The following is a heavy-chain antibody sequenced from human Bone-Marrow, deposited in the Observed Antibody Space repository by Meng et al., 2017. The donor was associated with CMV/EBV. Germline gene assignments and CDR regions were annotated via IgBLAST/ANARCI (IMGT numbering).Heavy chain of an antibody. Sequence: GESLKISCGISGFRVDEDDMAWVRQAPGKGLEWVSGINWNGGSTGYADSVKGRFTISRDNAKNSLYLQMNSLRAEDTALYYCARYSSSTAFDIWGQGTMVTVSS. CDR2: INWNGGST. D-gene: IGHD6-13*01. CDR3: ARYSSSTAFDI. CDR1: GFRVDEDD. J-gene: IGHJ3*02. V-gene: IGHV3-20*04.